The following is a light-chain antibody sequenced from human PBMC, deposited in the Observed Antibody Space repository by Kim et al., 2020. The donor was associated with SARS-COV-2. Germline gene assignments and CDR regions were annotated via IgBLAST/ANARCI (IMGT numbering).Light chain of an antibody. CDR3: SSYIRSSTNYV. Sequence: QSITISCTETSSDVGGYNYVSWYQQHPGKAPKLMIYDVSNRPSGVSNRFSGSKSGNTASLTISGLQAEDEADYYCSSYIRSSTNYVFGTGTKVTVL. V-gene: IGLV2-14*03. CDR2: DVS. J-gene: IGLJ1*01. CDR1: SSDVGGYNY.